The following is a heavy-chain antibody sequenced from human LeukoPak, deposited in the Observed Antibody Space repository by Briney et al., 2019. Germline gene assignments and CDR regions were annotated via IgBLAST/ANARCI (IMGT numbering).Heavy chain of an antibody. CDR2: ISSNGGST. CDR3: ARDTVGVVVAAYDY. V-gene: IGHV3-64D*09. D-gene: IGHD2-15*01. CDR1: GFTFSSYA. J-gene: IGHJ4*02. Sequence: GGSLRLSCSASGFTFSSYAMHWLRQAPEKGLEYVSAISSNGGSTYYADSVKGRFTISRDNSKNTLYLQMSSLRAEDTAVYYCARDTVGVVVAAYDYWGQGTLVTVSS.